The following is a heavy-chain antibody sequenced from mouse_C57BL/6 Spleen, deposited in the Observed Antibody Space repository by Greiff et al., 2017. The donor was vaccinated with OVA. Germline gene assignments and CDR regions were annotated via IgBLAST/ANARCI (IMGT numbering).Heavy chain of an antibody. J-gene: IGHJ4*01. CDR1: GFTFSSYA. V-gene: IGHV5-4*01. CDR2: ISDGGSYT. Sequence: EVQLQESGGGLVKPGGSLKLSCEASGFTFSSYAMSWVRQTPEKRLEWVATISDGGSYTYYPDNVKGRFTISRDNAKNILYQLRSHLKSEDTAMYYCARDHYYSMDYWGQGTSVTVSS. CDR3: ARDHYYSMDY.